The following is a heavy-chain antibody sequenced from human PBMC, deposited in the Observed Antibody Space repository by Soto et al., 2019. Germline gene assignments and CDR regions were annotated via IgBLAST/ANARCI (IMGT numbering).Heavy chain of an antibody. J-gene: IGHJ6*02. CDR2: IRGSGGGT. CDR3: AKESGRVHYRMHV. CDR1: GFPFSMFA. Sequence: GGSLRLSCAASGFPFSMFAMNWVRQAPGKGLEWVSGIRGSGGGTYYADSVKGRFTISRDDSRNMLYLEMNTLRGEDTAVYYCAKESGRVHYRMHVWGQGNTVTVSS. V-gene: IGHV3-23*01.